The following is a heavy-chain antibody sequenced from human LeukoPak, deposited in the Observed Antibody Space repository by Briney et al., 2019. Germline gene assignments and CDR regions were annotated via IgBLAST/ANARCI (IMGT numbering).Heavy chain of an antibody. CDR3: ARHSAIFGVVRYYFDY. CDR1: GFTFSSYS. J-gene: IGHJ4*02. D-gene: IGHD3-3*01. CDR2: ITSSSNYI. V-gene: IGHV3-21*01. Sequence: GGSLRLSCAASGFTFSSYSMNWVRQAPGKGLEWVSSITSSSNYIYYADPVKGRFTISRDNAKNSLYLQMSSLRAEDTAVYYCARHSAIFGVVRYYFDYWGQGTLVTVSS.